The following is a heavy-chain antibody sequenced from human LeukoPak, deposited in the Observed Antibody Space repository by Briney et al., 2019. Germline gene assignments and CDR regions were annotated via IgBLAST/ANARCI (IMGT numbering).Heavy chain of an antibody. V-gene: IGHV4-34*01. CDR2: INHSGST. J-gene: IGHJ4*02. CDR3: ARGVSDYVWGSYRHHFDY. Sequence: SETLSLTCAVYGGSFSGYYWSWLRQPPGKGLEWIGEINHSGSTNYNPSLKSRVTISVDTSKNQFSLKLSSVTAADTAVYYCARGVSDYVWGSYRHHFDYWGQGTLVTVSS. CDR1: GGSFSGYY. D-gene: IGHD3-16*02.